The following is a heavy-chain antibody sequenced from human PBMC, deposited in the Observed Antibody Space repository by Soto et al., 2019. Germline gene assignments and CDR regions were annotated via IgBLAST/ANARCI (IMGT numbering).Heavy chain of an antibody. J-gene: IGHJ4*02. CDR1: GGSISSGGYS. CDR2: IYYSGST. V-gene: IGHV4-31*03. CDR3: AREEATRIERRFDY. D-gene: IGHD6-6*01. Sequence: PSETLSLTCTVSGGSISSGGYSWTWIRQHPGKGLEWIGYIYYSGSTYFNPSLKSRLNISIDTSRNQFSLKLSSVTAADTAIYYCAREEATRIERRFDYWGQGTLVTVSS.